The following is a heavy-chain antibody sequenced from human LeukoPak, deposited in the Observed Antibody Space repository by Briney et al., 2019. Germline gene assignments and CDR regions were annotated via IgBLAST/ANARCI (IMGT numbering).Heavy chain of an antibody. D-gene: IGHD2-2*01. J-gene: IGHJ6*03. V-gene: IGHV1-18*01. CDR2: ISGYNGNT. Sequence: ASVKVSCKSSGYTFSIYGISWMRQAPGQGLEWMGWISGYNGNTNYAQKLQGRVTMTTDTSTSTAYMELRSLRSDDTAVYYCARDPCTSTWDLSCYHYYMDVWGKGTTVTVSS. CDR1: GYTFSIYG. CDR3: ARDPCTSTWDLSCYHYYMDV.